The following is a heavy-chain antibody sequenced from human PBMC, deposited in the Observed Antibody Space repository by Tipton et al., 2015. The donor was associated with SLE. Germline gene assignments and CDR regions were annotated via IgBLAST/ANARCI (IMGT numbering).Heavy chain of an antibody. Sequence: TLSLTCTVSDDSITTDYWTWIRQPPGKGLEYIGYVSYSGVTNSNPSLQSRVTMSIDASKTQVPLRLSSVTAADTAVYYCASSPGVTLFRVVTYFDLWGQGILVTVSS. V-gene: IGHV4-59*13. J-gene: IGHJ4*02. CDR1: DDSITTDY. D-gene: IGHD3-3*01. CDR3: ASSPGVTLFRVVTYFDL. CDR2: VSYSGVT.